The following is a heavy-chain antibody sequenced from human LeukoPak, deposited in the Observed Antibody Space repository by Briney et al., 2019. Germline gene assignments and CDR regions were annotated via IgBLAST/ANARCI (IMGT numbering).Heavy chain of an antibody. J-gene: IGHJ4*02. CDR1: GYTFTSDG. Sequence: GGSVTVSCKASGYTFTSDGISWVRQAPGQGLEGMGWISAYNGNTNYAQKLQGRLTMTTDTSTSTAYMELRSLRSDDTAVYYCARDLKQWLTGGLFDYWGQGTLVTVSS. D-gene: IGHD6-19*01. CDR3: ARDLKQWLTGGLFDY. V-gene: IGHV1-18*01. CDR2: ISAYNGNT.